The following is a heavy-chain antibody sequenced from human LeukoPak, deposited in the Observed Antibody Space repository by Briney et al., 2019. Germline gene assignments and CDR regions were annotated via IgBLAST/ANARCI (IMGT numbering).Heavy chain of an antibody. D-gene: IGHD1-26*01. CDR3: ATTNDSFNI. J-gene: IGHJ3*02. CDR2: IHYSGGT. CDR1: GGSISNENW. Sequence: SGTLSLTCAVSGGSISNENWWSWVRQPPGRGLEWSGEIHYSGGTNTNPSPRSRVTTSVDTSTKQCSLNKSSVTDANTGVYNSATTNDSFNIWGQGTMVTVSS. V-gene: IGHV4-4*02.